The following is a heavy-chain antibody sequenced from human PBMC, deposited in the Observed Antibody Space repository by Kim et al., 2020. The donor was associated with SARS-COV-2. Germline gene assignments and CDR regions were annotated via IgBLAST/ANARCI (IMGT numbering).Heavy chain of an antibody. D-gene: IGHD2-15*01. J-gene: IGHJ6*02. CDR2: INPNSGGT. CDR3: ARDRPHSLRRYYYYGMDV. Sequence: ASVKVSCKASGYTFTGYYMHWVRQAPGQGLEWMGWINPNSGGTNYAQKFQGRVTMTRDTSISTAYMELSRLRSDDTAVYYCARDRPHSLRRYYYYGMDVWGQGTTVTVSS. V-gene: IGHV1-2*02. CDR1: GYTFTGYY.